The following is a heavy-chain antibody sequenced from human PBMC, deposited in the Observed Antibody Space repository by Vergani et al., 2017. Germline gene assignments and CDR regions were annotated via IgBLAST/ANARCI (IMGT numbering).Heavy chain of an antibody. CDR1: GFTFSSYS. CDR2: ISSSSSYI. J-gene: IGHJ6*02. D-gene: IGHD3-10*01. CDR3: ARDRYYLGSWSYPYFYYYGLDV. Sequence: EVQLVESGGGLVQPGGSLRLSCAASGFTFSSYSMNWVRQAPGKGLEWVSSISSSSSYIHYSDSLKGRFTISRDNAKSSLYLQMNSLRAEDTRVYYCARDRYYLGSWSYPYFYYYGLDVWGQGTAVTVSS. V-gene: IGHV3-21*01.